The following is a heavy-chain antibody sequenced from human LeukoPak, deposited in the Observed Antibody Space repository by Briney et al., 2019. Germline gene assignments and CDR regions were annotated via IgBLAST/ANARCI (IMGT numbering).Heavy chain of an antibody. CDR1: GFTFSIYW. CDR2: IKQDGSDK. CDR3: ARVEYCSGGSCYLVDY. J-gene: IGHJ4*02. Sequence: GGSLRLSCAASGFTFSIYWMSWVRQAPGKGLEWVANIKQDGSDKYYMGSVKGRFTISRDNAKNSLYLQMNSLRAEDTAVYYCARVEYCSGGSCYLVDYWGQGTLVTVSS. V-gene: IGHV3-7*01. D-gene: IGHD2-15*01.